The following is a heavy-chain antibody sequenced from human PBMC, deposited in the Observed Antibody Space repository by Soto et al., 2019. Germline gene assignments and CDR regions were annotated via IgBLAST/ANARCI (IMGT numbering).Heavy chain of an antibody. J-gene: IGHJ1*01. CDR3: AKDQPYGDYDSDEYFQH. D-gene: IGHD4-17*01. Sequence: GGSLRLSCAASGFIFSNYVMSWVRQAPGKGLEWVSSISDSGGTSYYADSVKGRFTISRDNSKNTLYLQMNSLRAEDTAVYYCAKDQPYGDYDSDEYFQHWGQGTLVTVSS. CDR2: ISDSGGTS. CDR1: GFIFSNYV. V-gene: IGHV3-23*01.